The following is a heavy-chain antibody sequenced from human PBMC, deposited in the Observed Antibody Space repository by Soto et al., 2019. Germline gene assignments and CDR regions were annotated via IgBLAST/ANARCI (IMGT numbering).Heavy chain of an antibody. CDR3: AGRSGSSWFFDY. CDR2: IYYSGST. CDR1: GGSISSSSYY. V-gene: IGHV4-39*01. Sequence: PSETLSLTCTVSGGSISSSSYYWGWIRQPPGKGLEWIGSIYYSGSTYYNPSLKSRVTISVDTSKNQFSLKLSSVTAADTAVYYCAGRSGSSWFFDYWGQGTLVTVSS. J-gene: IGHJ4*02. D-gene: IGHD6-13*01.